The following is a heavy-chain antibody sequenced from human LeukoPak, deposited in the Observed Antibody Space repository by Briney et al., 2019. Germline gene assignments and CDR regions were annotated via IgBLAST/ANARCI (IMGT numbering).Heavy chain of an antibody. CDR2: ITAYNGNR. V-gene: IGHV1-18*01. CDR3: ARVKYDIVTGYYIPHAFDI. D-gene: IGHD3-9*01. J-gene: IGHJ3*02. CDR1: GYSFITYG. Sequence: GASGKVSCKTSGYSFITYGISWVRQAPGQGLEWMGWITAYNGNRRYAQKVQDRVTMTTDTSTSTAYMELRSPRADDTAVYYCARVKYDIVTGYYIPHAFDIWGQGTMVTVSS.